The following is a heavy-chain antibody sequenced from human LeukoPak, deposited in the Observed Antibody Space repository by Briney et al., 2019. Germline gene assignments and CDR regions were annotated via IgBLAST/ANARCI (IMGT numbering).Heavy chain of an antibody. CDR2: ISITGGIK. Sequence: GGSLRLSCAASGFTFSSYELSWARQAPGKGLEWVSYISITGGIKYYGESVKGRFTISRDNAKNSLYLQMDSLRGEDTAVYYCAKVASEYYGLDVWGKGTTVTVSS. CDR3: AKVASEYYGLDV. J-gene: IGHJ6*04. V-gene: IGHV3-48*03. CDR1: GFTFSSYE. D-gene: IGHD1-14*01.